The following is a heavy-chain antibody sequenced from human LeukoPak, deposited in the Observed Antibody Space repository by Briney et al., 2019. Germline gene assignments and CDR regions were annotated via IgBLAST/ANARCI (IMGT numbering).Heavy chain of an antibody. CDR3: SRDRPHNWFDP. CDR1: GFTFNNHW. J-gene: IGHJ5*02. Sequence: PGGSLRLSCAASGFTFNNHWMHWVRQAPGKGLEWVSRIDNDGRNTIYADSVKARFTISRDNAKNTLYLQMNSLRAEGTAMYYCSRDRPHNWFDPWGQGTLVTVSS. CDR2: IDNDGRNT. V-gene: IGHV3-74*01.